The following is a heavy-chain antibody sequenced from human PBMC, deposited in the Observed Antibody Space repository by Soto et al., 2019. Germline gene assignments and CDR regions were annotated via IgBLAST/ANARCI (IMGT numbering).Heavy chain of an antibody. CDR2: IYYTGST. CDR3: ARDEEVNYADYGGSDHYYGMDV. CDR1: GGSISTGDYY. J-gene: IGHJ6*02. V-gene: IGHV4-30-4*01. Sequence: QVQLQESGPGLVKPSQTLSLTCTVSGGSISTGDYYWSWIRQPPGKGLQWIGYIYYTGSTYYNPSLKSRVTISVDTSKNQFSLKLTSVTAADTAVYYCARDEEVNYADYGGSDHYYGMDVWGQGTTVTVSS. D-gene: IGHD4-17*01.